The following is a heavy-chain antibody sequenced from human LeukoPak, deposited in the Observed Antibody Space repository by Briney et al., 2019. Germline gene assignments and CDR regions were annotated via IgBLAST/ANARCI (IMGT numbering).Heavy chain of an antibody. D-gene: IGHD3-9*01. CDR1: GYTFTGYY. CDR2: INCSGGST. J-gene: IGHJ3*02. CDR3: ARCYDNFDVALDI. Sequence: GASVKVSCKASGYTFTGYYMHWVRQAPGQGLEWLGIINCSGGSTSYAQKFQGRVTMTRDTSTRTVYMELSSLRSEDTAVYYCARCYDNFDVALDIWSQGTMVTVSS. V-gene: IGHV1-46*01.